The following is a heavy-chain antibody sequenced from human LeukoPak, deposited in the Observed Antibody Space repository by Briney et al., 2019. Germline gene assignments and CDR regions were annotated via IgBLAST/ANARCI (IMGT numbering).Heavy chain of an antibody. D-gene: IGHD6-19*01. Sequence: PGGSLRLSCAASGFTFSDYYMSWIRQAPGKGLEWVSYISSSGSTIYYADSVKGRFTISRDNAKNSLYLQMNSLRAEDTAVYYCAKPLGYSSVELDYWGQGTLVTVSS. CDR2: ISSSGSTI. V-gene: IGHV3-11*01. J-gene: IGHJ4*02. CDR1: GFTFSDYY. CDR3: AKPLGYSSVELDY.